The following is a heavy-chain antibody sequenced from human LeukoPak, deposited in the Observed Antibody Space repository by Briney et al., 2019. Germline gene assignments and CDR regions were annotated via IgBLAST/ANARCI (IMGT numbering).Heavy chain of an antibody. CDR2: INTSGGST. CDR1: GYTFTSYY. CDR3: ARVPRNYDSSGYYYKIALFDY. D-gene: IGHD3-22*01. V-gene: IGHV1-46*01. Sequence: GASVKVSCKASGYTFTSYYMPWVRQAPGHGLEWRRIINTSGGSTSYAQKFQGRGTITKDTSTSTVYIELSSLRSEDTAVYYCARVPRNYDSSGYYYKIALFDYWGQGTLVTVSS. J-gene: IGHJ4*02.